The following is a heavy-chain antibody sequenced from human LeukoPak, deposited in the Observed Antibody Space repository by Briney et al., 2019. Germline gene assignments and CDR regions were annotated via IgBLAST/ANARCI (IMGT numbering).Heavy chain of an antibody. V-gene: IGHV4-34*01. D-gene: IGHD2-15*01. Sequence: SETLSLTCAVYGGSFSGYYWSWIRQPPGKGLEWIGEINHSGSTNYNPSLKSRVTISVDTSKNQFPLKLSSVTAADTAVYYCARVRRYCSGGSCYSYGMDVWGKGTTVTVSS. CDR2: INHSGST. CDR1: GGSFSGYY. CDR3: ARVRRYCSGGSCYSYGMDV. J-gene: IGHJ6*04.